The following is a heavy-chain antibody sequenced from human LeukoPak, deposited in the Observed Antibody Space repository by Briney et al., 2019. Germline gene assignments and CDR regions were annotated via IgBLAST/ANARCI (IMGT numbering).Heavy chain of an antibody. J-gene: IGHJ4*02. D-gene: IGHD1-1*01. CDR2: IDDSGSTT. V-gene: IGHV3-23*01. CDR3: AKDQHNWNQGYFDY. Sequence: GGSLRLSCVASQFTFSSYAMSWVRQAPGKGLEWVSTIDDSGSTTYYADSVKGRFTISRDNSKSTLFLQMNSLRAEDTAIYYCAKDQHNWNQGYFDYWGQGTLVTVSS. CDR1: QFTFSSYA.